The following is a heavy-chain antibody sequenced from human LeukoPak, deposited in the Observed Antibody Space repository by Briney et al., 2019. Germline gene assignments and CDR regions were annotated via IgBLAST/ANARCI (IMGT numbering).Heavy chain of an antibody. Sequence: ASVKVSCKASGYTFTSYDINWVRQATGQGLEWMGWMNPNSGNTGYAQKFQGRVTMTRDTSISTAYMELSRLRSDDTAVYYCARGVPYYYDSSGLDYWGQGTLVTVSS. D-gene: IGHD3-22*01. CDR1: GYTFTSYD. J-gene: IGHJ4*02. CDR2: MNPNSGNT. V-gene: IGHV1-8*01. CDR3: ARGVPYYYDSSGLDY.